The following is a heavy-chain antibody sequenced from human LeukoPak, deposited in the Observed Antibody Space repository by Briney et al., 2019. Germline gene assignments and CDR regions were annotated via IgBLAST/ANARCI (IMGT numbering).Heavy chain of an antibody. CDR2: ISGSGGST. D-gene: IGHD3-10*01. J-gene: IGHJ3*02. Sequence: GGSLRLSCAASGFGFGAYAMIWVRQAPGKGLEWVSAISGSGGSTYYADSVKGRFTISRDNSKNTLYLQMNSLRAEDTAVYYCAKAGSGSGSYAFDIWGQGTMVTVSS. CDR1: GFGFGAYA. CDR3: AKAGSGSGSYAFDI. V-gene: IGHV3-23*01.